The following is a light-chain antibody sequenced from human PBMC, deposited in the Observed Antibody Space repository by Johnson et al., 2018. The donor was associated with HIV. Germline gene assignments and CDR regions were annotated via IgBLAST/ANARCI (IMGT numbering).Light chain of an antibody. J-gene: IGLJ1*01. V-gene: IGLV1-51*02. Sequence: QSVLSQPPSVSAAPGQKVTISCSGSRSNIGNNYVSWYQQLPGTAPKLLIYENNKRPSGIPDRFSGSKSGTSATLGITGLQTGDEADYSWGTWDSSLSAEVFGTGTKVTGL. CDR3: GTWDSSLSAEV. CDR2: ENN. CDR1: RSNIGNNY.